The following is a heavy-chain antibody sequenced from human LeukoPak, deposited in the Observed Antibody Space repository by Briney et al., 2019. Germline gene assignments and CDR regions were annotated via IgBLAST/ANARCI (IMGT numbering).Heavy chain of an antibody. CDR1: GGSISSYY. J-gene: IGHJ3*02. Sequence: SETLSLTCTVSGGSISSYYWSWIRQPPGKGLEWIGYIYYSGSTNYNPSLKSRVTISVDTSKNQFSLKLSSVTAADTAVYYCARPLWFGELEHDAFDIWGQGTMVTVSS. D-gene: IGHD3-10*01. CDR2: IYYSGST. V-gene: IGHV4-59*01. CDR3: ARPLWFGELEHDAFDI.